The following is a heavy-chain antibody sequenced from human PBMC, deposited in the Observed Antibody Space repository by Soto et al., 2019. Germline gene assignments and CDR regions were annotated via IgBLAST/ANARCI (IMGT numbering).Heavy chain of an antibody. V-gene: IGHV4-39*01. CDR2: IYYSGST. CDR1: GDSITSTDYY. D-gene: IGHD3-3*01. Sequence: SVTLSLTCTATGDSITSTDYYWGWIRQPPGKGLEWVASIYYSGSTYHNPSLKSRVTISVDTSKNQFSLKVTSVTAADTAVYYCARHWXTGYSTVFGVVMGWFDPWGQGTLVTVSS. J-gene: IGHJ5*02. CDR3: ARHWXTGYSTVFGVVMGWFDP.